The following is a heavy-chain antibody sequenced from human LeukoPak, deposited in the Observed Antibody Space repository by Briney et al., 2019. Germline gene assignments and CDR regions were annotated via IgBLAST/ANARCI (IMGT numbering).Heavy chain of an antibody. Sequence: GGSLRLSCATSGFTFSDYAMNWVRQAPGQGLEWVSYISSTSNTIYYADSVKGRFTISRDNAKNSLYLQMNSLRAEDTAVYYCSRFSSVAAQYWGQGTLVTVSS. D-gene: IGHD6-6*01. CDR1: GFTFSDYA. J-gene: IGHJ4*02. CDR2: ISSTSNTI. CDR3: SRFSSVAAQY. V-gene: IGHV3-48*01.